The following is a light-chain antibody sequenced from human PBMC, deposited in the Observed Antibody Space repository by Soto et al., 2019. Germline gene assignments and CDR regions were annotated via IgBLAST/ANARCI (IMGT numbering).Light chain of an antibody. J-gene: IGKJ2*01. Sequence: DIQMPQSPSSLSASVGDRVTITCQASQDISNYLNWYQQKPGKAPQLLIYDASNLETGVPSRFSGSGSVTDFTFTISSLQPEDIATYYCQQYDNLPPPTFGQGPKLEIK. CDR3: QQYDNLPPPT. V-gene: IGKV1-33*01. CDR2: DAS. CDR1: QDISNY.